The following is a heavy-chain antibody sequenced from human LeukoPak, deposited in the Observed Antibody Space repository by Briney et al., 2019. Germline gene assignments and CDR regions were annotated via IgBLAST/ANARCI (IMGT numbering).Heavy chain of an antibody. CDR2: IYPGDSDT. CDR1: GYSFTSYW. D-gene: IGHD6-13*01. CDR3: ARLTHDEAAAGKVGYYYGMDV. Sequence: GESLKISCKGSGYSFTSYWIGWVRQMPGKGLEWMGIIYPGDSDTRYSPSFQGQVTISADESISTAYLRWSSLKASDTAMYYCARLTHDEAAAGKVGYYYGMDVWGQGTTVTVSS. V-gene: IGHV5-51*01. J-gene: IGHJ6*02.